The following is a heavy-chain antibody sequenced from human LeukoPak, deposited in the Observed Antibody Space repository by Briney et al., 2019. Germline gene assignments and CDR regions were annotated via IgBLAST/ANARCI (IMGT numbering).Heavy chain of an antibody. CDR3: ARGARWLVYFDY. V-gene: IGHV4-34*01. CDR1: GGSFSGYY. CDR2: INHSGST. J-gene: IGHJ4*02. Sequence: NPSETLSLTGAVYGGSFSGYYWSWIRQPPGKGLEWIGEINHSGSTNYNPSLKSRVTISVDTSKNQFSLKLSSVTAADTAVYYCARGARWLVYFDYWGQGTLVTVSS. D-gene: IGHD6-19*01.